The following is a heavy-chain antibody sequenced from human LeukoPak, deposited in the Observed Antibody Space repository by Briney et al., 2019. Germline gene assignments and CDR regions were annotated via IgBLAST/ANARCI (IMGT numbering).Heavy chain of an antibody. J-gene: IGHJ6*02. D-gene: IGHD3-10*01. CDR2: ISGSTGST. Sequence: GGSLRLSCAASGFTFSNYAMNWVRQAPGKGLEWVSLISGSTGSTYYADSVKGRFSISRDNSKNTVYLQMNSLRPEDTAVYYCARHTRFVNLVSPMDVWGQGTTVTVA. V-gene: IGHV3-23*01. CDR3: ARHTRFVNLVSPMDV. CDR1: GFTFSNYA.